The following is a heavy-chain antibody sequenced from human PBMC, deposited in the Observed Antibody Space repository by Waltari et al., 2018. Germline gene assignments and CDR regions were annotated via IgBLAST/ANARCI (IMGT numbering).Heavy chain of an antibody. CDR2: INHAGSAK. CDR3: ATYRWLGY. J-gene: IGHJ4*02. Sequence: EVQMVESGGGLVQRGGSLRLSCAVSEFTFSTYWLTWVLQASGRGLELVANINHAGSAKNYVDSVKGRFTISSDHAMTSLYLHMNSLSAEDTAVYYCATYRWLGYWVQVTLVTVSS. V-gene: IGHV3-7*03. CDR1: EFTFSTYW. D-gene: IGHD3-10*01.